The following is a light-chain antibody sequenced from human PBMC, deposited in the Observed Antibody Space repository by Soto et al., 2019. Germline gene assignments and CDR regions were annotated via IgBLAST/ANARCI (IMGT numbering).Light chain of an antibody. V-gene: IGKV3D-20*01. CDR3: QQYGSSIT. J-gene: IGKJ5*01. Sequence: EIVLTQSPGTLSLSPGERATLSCGASQSVSTSNLAWYQQKPGLAPRLLIYDASSRATGIPERFSGMGSGTDFTLTISRLEPEDFAVYYCQQYGSSITFGQGTRLEI. CDR2: DAS. CDR1: QSVSTSN.